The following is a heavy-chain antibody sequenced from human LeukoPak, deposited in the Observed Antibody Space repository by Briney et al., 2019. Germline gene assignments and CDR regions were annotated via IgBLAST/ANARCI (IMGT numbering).Heavy chain of an antibody. V-gene: IGHV5-10-1*01. Sequence: GESLKISCKGSGYTYTNHWISWVRQMPGKGLEWMGKIDPSDSYTNYSPSFQGHVTISADKSISTAYLQWSSLKASDTAMYYCARAPDSDSGYDYFDYWGQGTLVTVSS. CDR2: IDPSDSYT. CDR1: GYTYTNHW. D-gene: IGHD5-12*01. J-gene: IGHJ4*02. CDR3: ARAPDSDSGYDYFDY.